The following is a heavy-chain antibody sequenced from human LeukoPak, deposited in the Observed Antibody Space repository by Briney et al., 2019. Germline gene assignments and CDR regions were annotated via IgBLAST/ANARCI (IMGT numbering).Heavy chain of an antibody. V-gene: IGHV4-4*07. CDR2: IYTSGST. CDR3: ARTSYYCSGGSCYHYYFDY. Sequence: SETLSLTCTVSGGSISSYYWSWIRQPAGKGLEWIGRIYTSGSTNYNPSLKSRVTMSVDTSKNQVPLKLSSVTAADTAVYYCARTSYYCSGGSCYHYYFDYWGQGTLVTVSS. D-gene: IGHD2-15*01. CDR1: GGSISSYY. J-gene: IGHJ4*02.